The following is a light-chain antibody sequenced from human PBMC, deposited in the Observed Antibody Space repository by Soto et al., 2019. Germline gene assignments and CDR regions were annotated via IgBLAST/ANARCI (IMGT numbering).Light chain of an antibody. J-gene: IGKJ1*01. CDR3: QQRSNWPPWT. CDR2: GAS. Sequence: EIVLTQSPGTLSLSPGERATLSCRASQSLSSSYLAWYQQKPGQAPRLLIYGASSRATAIPDRFSGSGSGTDFTLTINRLEPEDFAVYYCQQRSNWPPWTFGQGTKVDIK. CDR1: QSLSSSY. V-gene: IGKV3D-20*02.